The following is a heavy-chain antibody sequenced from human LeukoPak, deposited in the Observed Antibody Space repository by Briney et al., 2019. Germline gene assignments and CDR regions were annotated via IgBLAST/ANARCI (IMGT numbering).Heavy chain of an antibody. V-gene: IGHV3-23*01. CDR1: GFSFSSSA. Sequence: PGGSLRLSCAASGFSFSSSAMSWVRQAPGKGLEWVSSINGSGGSTYYADSVRGRFTISSDSSKNTLFLQMNSLRAEDTAIYYCAKNADCAGGNCYRFDSWGQGTLVTVST. CDR3: AKNADCAGGNCYRFDS. J-gene: IGHJ4*02. D-gene: IGHD2-21*01. CDR2: INGSGGST.